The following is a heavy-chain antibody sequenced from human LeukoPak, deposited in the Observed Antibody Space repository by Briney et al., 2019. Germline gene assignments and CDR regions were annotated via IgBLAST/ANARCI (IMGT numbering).Heavy chain of an antibody. CDR3: AKDRLGYSYGPYDAFDI. J-gene: IGHJ3*02. CDR1: GFTFSSYS. V-gene: IGHV3-30*02. Sequence: GGSLRLSCAASGFTFSSYSMNWVRQAPGEGLEWVAFIRYDGSNKYYADSVKGRFTISRDNSKNTLYLQMNSLRAEDTAVYYCAKDRLGYSYGPYDAFDIWGQGTMVTVSS. D-gene: IGHD5-18*01. CDR2: IRYDGSNK.